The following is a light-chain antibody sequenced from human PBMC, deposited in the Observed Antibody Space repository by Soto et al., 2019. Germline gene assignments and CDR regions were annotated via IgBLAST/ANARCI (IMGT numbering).Light chain of an antibody. CDR1: SSDVGGYNY. Sequence: QSVLTQPPSASGSPGQSVTISCTGTSSDVGGYNYVSWYQQHPGKAPKLMIYDVSQRPSGVPDRFSGSKSGTSASLAITGLQAEDEADYYCQSYDSSLSGLSYVFGTGTKVTVL. J-gene: IGLJ1*01. CDR3: QSYDSSLSGLSYV. CDR2: DVS. V-gene: IGLV2-8*01.